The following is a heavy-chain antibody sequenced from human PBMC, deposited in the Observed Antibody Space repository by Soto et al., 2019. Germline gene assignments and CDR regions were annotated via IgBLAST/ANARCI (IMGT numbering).Heavy chain of an antibody. Sequence: SQTLSLTCAISGDSVSSNSAAWNWIRQSPSRGLEWLGRTYYRSKWYNDYAVSVKSRITINPDTSKNQFSLQLNSVTPEDTAVYYCARGGAGDSNPYYYYYYGMDVWGQGTTVTVSS. J-gene: IGHJ6*02. D-gene: IGHD2-21*02. CDR2: TYYRSKWYN. V-gene: IGHV6-1*01. CDR1: GDSVSSNSAA. CDR3: ARGGAGDSNPYYYYYYGMDV.